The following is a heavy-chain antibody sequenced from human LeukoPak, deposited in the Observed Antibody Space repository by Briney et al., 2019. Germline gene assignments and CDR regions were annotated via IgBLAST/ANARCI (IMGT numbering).Heavy chain of an antibody. V-gene: IGHV3-9*01. CDR1: GFTFSSYA. CDR3: ARSNYGDYLDAFDI. CDR2: ISWNSGSI. Sequence: GGSLRLSCAASGFTFSSYAMSWVRQAPGKGLEWVSGISWNSGSIGYADSVKGRFTISRDNAKNSLYLQMNSLRAEDTALYYCARSNYGDYLDAFDIWGQGTMVTVSS. D-gene: IGHD4-17*01. J-gene: IGHJ3*02.